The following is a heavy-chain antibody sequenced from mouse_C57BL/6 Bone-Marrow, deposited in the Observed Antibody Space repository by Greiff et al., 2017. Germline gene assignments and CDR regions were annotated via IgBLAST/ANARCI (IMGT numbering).Heavy chain of an antibody. CDR2: IDPENGDT. Sequence: VHVKQSGAELVRPGASVKLSCTASGFNIKDDYMHWVKQRPEQGLVWIGWIDPENGDTEYASKFQGKATITADTSSNTAYLQLSSLTSEDTAVYYCTSYDGPAWFAYWGQGTLVTVSA. D-gene: IGHD2-3*01. V-gene: IGHV14-4*01. CDR1: GFNIKDDY. J-gene: IGHJ3*01. CDR3: TSYDGPAWFAY.